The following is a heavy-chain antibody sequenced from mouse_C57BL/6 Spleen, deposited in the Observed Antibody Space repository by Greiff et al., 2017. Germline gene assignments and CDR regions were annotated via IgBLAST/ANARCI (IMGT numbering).Heavy chain of an antibody. V-gene: IGHV1-64*01. D-gene: IGHD2-4*01. CDR1: GYTFTSYW. CDR2: RHPNSGST. Sequence: VQLQQPGAELVKPGASVKLSCKASGYTFTSYWMHWVKPRPGPGLEWIGMRHPNSGSTNYNEKFKSKATLTVDKSSSTAYMQLSSLTSEDSAVYYCAKPGSYYDYDAWFAYWGQGTLVTVSA. CDR3: AKPGSYYDYDAWFAY. J-gene: IGHJ3*01.